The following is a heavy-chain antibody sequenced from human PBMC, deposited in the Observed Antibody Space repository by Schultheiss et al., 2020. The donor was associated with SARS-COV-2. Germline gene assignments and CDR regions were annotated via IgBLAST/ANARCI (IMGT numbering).Heavy chain of an antibody. CDR1: GFTFSSYA. D-gene: IGHD1-26*01. CDR2: ISSNGGST. V-gene: IGHV3-64D*06. CDR3: VKGRWELLGNWFDP. J-gene: IGHJ5*02. Sequence: GESLKISCSASGFTFSSYAMHWVRQAPGKGLEYVSAISSNGGSTYYADSVKGRFTISRDNSKNTLYLQMSSLRAEDTAVYYCVKGRWELLGNWFDPWGQGTLVTVSS.